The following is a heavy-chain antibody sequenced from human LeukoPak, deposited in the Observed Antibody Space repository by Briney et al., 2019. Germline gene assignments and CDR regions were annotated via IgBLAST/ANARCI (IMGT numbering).Heavy chain of an antibody. D-gene: IGHD6-19*01. V-gene: IGHV1-18*04. Sequence: GASVKVSCKASGYTFTSYYMHWVRQAPGQGIEWMGWISAYNGNTNYAQKLQGRVTMTTDTSTSTAYMELRSLRSDDTAVYYCARDSVAGTGDLDYWGQGTLVTVSS. CDR1: GYTFTSYY. J-gene: IGHJ4*02. CDR3: ARDSVAGTGDLDY. CDR2: ISAYNGNT.